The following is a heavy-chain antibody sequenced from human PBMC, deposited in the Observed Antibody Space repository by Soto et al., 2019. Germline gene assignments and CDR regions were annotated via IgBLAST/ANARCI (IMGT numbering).Heavy chain of an antibody. CDR2: ISASGDSP. J-gene: IGHJ4*02. CDR3: AKDAPRRSGWYHFDY. D-gene: IGHD6-19*01. V-gene: IGHV3-23*01. CDR1: GFTFNRQD. Sequence: EVQVLESGGGLVQPGGSLRLSCAASGFTFNRQDMCWVRQAPGKGLEWVAGISASGDSPQYADSVKGRFTISRDNSKNTLYLQMNSLRAEDTAVYYCAKDAPRRSGWYHFDYWGLGTLVTVSS.